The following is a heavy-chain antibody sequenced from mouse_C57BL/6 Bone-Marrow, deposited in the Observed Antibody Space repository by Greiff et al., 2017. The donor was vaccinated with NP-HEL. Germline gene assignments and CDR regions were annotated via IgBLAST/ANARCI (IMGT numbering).Heavy chain of an antibody. V-gene: IGHV1-55*01. CDR3: ARQLRLRGYYAMDY. Sequence: VQLQQSGAELVKPGASVKMSCKASGYTFTSYWITWVKQRPGQGLEWIGDIYPGSGSTNYNEKFKSKATLTVDTSSSTAYMQLSSLTSEDSAVYYCARQLRLRGYYAMDYWGQGTSVTVSS. CDR1: GYTFTSYW. CDR2: IYPGSGST. D-gene: IGHD3-2*02. J-gene: IGHJ4*01.